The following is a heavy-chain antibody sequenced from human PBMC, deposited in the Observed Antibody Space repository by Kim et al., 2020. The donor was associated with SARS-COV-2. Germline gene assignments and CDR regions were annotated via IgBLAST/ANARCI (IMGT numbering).Heavy chain of an antibody. Sequence: YADSVKGRFTISRDNSKNTLYLQMNSLRAEDTAVYYCARHKVGAGPFDYWGQGTLVTVSS. D-gene: IGHD6-13*01. CDR3: ARHKVGAGPFDY. J-gene: IGHJ4*02. V-gene: IGHV3-53*01.